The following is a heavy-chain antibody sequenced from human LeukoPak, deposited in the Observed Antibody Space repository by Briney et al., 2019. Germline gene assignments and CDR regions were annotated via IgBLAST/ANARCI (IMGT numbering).Heavy chain of an antibody. CDR3: ARSEALFVNAFDI. CDR1: GGSFSGYY. V-gene: IGHV4-34*01. CDR2: INHSGST. Sequence: PSETLSLTCAVYGGSFSGYYWSWIRQPPGKGLEWIGEINHSGSTNYNPSLKSRVTISVDTSKNQFSLKLSSVTAADTAVYYCARSEALFVNAFDIWGQGTMVTVSS. D-gene: IGHD2-21*01. J-gene: IGHJ3*02.